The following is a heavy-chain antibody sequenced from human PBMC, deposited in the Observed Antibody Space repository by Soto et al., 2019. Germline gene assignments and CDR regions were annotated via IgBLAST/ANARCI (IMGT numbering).Heavy chain of an antibody. D-gene: IGHD6-19*01. V-gene: IGHV4-59*03. CDR3: ARSIAVDAFDI. CDR2: FYYSGNT. J-gene: IGHJ3*02. CDR1: GGSINSFY. Sequence: QVQLQDSGPGLVKPSETLSLTCTVSGGSINSFYWSWIRQPPGQGLEWIGYFYYSGNTYYIPSLKSRVTISVDASKNQLYLRLTSVTAADTAVYYCARSIAVDAFDIWGQGTMVTVSS.